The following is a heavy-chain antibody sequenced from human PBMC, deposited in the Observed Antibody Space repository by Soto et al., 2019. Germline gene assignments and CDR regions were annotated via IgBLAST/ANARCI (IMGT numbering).Heavy chain of an antibody. CDR1: GFTFSSYW. CDR3: ARGDYYDTSGPFSDAFDI. Sequence: GGSLRLSCAASGFTFSSYWMSWVRQAPGKGLEWVANIKPDGSQKWYVDSVKGRFTISRDNAKNSLYLQMLSLRAEDTAVYYCARGDYYDTSGPFSDAFDIWGLGTMVTVSS. D-gene: IGHD3-22*01. CDR2: IKPDGSQK. V-gene: IGHV3-7*04. J-gene: IGHJ3*02.